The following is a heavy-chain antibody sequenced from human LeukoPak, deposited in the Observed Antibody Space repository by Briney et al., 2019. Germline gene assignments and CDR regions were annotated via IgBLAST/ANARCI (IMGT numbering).Heavy chain of an antibody. CDR3: ARTHFDSLGWFDP. D-gene: IGHD3-9*01. CDR1: GGSMRSSNFY. J-gene: IGHJ5*02. Sequence: SETLFLTCTVSGGSMRSSNFYWGWIRQPPGKGLEWIGNINYSGSTYYNPSVKSRVTLSVDVSKNRFSLNLTSVTAADTALYFCARTHFDSLGWFDPWGQGIQVIVSS. CDR2: INYSGST. V-gene: IGHV4-39*07.